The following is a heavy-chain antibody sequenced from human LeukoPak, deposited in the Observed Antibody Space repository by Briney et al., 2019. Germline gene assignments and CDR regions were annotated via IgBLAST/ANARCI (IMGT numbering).Heavy chain of an antibody. J-gene: IGHJ6*02. V-gene: IGHV3-30*18. D-gene: IGHD5-18*01. CDR2: ISYDGSNK. Sequence: PGGSLRLSCAASGFTFSSYGMHWVRQAPGKGLEWVAVISYDGSNKYYADSVKGRFTISRDNSKNTLYLQMNSLRAEDTAVYYCAKGKSQLWDDYYYYGMDVWGQGTTVTVSS. CDR3: AKGKSQLWDDYYYYGMDV. CDR1: GFTFSSYG.